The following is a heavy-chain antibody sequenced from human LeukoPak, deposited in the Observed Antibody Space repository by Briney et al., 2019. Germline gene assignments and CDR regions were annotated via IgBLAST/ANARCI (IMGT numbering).Heavy chain of an antibody. V-gene: IGHV3-7*01. D-gene: IGHD5-24*01. J-gene: IGHJ4*02. CDR1: GFSFSDHW. CDR2: IKHDGSGK. Sequence: GGSLRLPCEASGFSFSDHWMGWVRQAPRKGLECVANIKHDGSGKEYVDSVKGRFTISRDNAKNSVYLEMSSLRAEDTAVYYCAKWRWRQSESEDWGQGTLVTVSS. CDR3: AKWRWRQSESED.